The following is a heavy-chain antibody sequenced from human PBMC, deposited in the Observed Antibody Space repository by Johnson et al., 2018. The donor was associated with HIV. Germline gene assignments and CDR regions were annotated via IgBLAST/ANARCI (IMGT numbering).Heavy chain of an antibody. CDR3: VSREWELHAFDI. CDR1: GFTFSSYA. Sequence: QVQLVESGGGVVQPGRSLRLSCAASGFTFSSYAMHWVRQAPGKGLEWVAVISYDGSNKYYVDSVKGRFTISRDNAKNSLYLQMNSLRAEDTAVYYCVSREWELHAFDIWGQGTMVTVSA. CDR2: ISYDGSNK. D-gene: IGHD1-26*01. J-gene: IGHJ3*02. V-gene: IGHV3-30*04.